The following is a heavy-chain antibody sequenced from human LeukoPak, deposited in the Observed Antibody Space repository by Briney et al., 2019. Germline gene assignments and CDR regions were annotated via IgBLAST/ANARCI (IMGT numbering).Heavy chain of an antibody. CDR3: ARSYTGYDYLDY. J-gene: IGHJ4*02. CDR1: GYSFPSYW. CDR2: IDPSDSHT. V-gene: IGHV5-10-1*01. Sequence: GESLKISCKGFGYSFPSYWITWVRQMPGKGREWMGRIDPSDSHTNYSPSFQGHVTLSADKSISTAYLQWSSLKASDTAMYYCARSYTGYDYLDYWGQGTLVTVSS. D-gene: IGHD5-12*01.